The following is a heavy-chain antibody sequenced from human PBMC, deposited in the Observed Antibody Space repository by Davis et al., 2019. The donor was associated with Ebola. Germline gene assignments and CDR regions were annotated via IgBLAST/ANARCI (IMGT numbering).Heavy chain of an antibody. D-gene: IGHD4-17*01. CDR2: IRSKANSYAT. V-gene: IGHV3-73*01. CDR1: GFTFSGSA. J-gene: IGHJ4*02. CDR3: TVTVTTLDY. Sequence: PGRSLRLSCAASGFTFSGSAMHWVRQASGKGLEWVGRIRSKANSYATAYAASVKGRFTISRDDSKNTAYLQMNSLKTEDTAVYYCTVTVTTLDYWGQGTLVTVSS.